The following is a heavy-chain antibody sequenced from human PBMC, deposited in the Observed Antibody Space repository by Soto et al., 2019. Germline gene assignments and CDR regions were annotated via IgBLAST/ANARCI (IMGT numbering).Heavy chain of an antibody. CDR3: ATGNPSSGWRFQH. Sequence: ASVKVSCKVSGYTLTELSMHWVRQAPGKGLEWMGGFDPEDGETIYAQKFQGRVTMTEDTSTDTAYMELSSLRSEDTAVYYRATGNPSSGWRFQHWGQGTLVTVSS. V-gene: IGHV1-24*01. D-gene: IGHD6-19*01. CDR2: FDPEDGET. J-gene: IGHJ1*01. CDR1: GYTLTELS.